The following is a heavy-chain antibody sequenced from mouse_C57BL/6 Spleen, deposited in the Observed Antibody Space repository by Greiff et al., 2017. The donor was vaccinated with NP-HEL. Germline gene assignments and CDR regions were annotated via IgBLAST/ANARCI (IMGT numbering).Heavy chain of an antibody. CDR2: IDPETGGT. CDR3: TRERATVVGYFDV. D-gene: IGHD1-1*01. CDR1: GYTFTDYE. J-gene: IGHJ1*03. V-gene: IGHV1-15*01. Sequence: VQLQQSGAELVRPGASVTLSCKASGYTFTDYEMHWVKQTPVHGLEWIGAIDPETGGTAYNQKFKGKAILTADKSSSTAYMELRSLTSEDSAVYYCTRERATVVGYFDVWGTGTTVTVSS.